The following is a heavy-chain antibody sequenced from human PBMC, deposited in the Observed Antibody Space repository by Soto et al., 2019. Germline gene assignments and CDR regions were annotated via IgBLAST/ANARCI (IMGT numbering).Heavy chain of an antibody. Sequence: QVQLQESGPGLVKPSQTLSLTCTVSGGSISSGDYYWSWIRQPPGKGLEWIGYIYYSGSTYYNPSLQSRVTISLGTSKTQFSLKLRSVTAADTAVYYCAREKREIERGSSYGCRPNWFDPWGQGTLVTVSS. CDR2: IYYSGST. J-gene: IGHJ5*02. V-gene: IGHV4-30-4*01. D-gene: IGHD5-18*01. CDR3: AREKREIERGSSYGCRPNWFDP. CDR1: GGSISSGDYY.